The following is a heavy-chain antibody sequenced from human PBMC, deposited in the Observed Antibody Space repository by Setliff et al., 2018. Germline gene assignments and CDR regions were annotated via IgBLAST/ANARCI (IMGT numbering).Heavy chain of an antibody. CDR2: ISTYNGNT. D-gene: IGHD2-8*01. J-gene: IGHJ4*02. V-gene: IGHV1-18*04. CDR1: GYMFKSHG. CDR3: LRLVRYCTKIACQATSGDEV. Sequence: ASVKVSCKASGYMFKSHGINWMRQAPGQGFEWMGWISTYNGNTKSAQKFQGRFTMTTDTSTSTAYMELRGLRSDDTAVYYCLRLVRYCTKIACQATSGDEVWGLGTLVTVSS.